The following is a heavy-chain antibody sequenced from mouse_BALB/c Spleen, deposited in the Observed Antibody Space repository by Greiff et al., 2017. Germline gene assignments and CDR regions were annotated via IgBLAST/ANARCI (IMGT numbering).Heavy chain of an antibody. CDR3: AYGNYGAY. V-gene: IGHV1-81*01. CDR2: FYPGSGST. Sequence: LQQPGPALLNLGAPGKSSFMAPGSPSTDYVLSWVKQRTGQGFEWFGEFYPGSGSTYYNEKFKGKATLTADKSSNTAYMQLSRLTSEDSAVYFCAYGNYGAYWGEGTLVTVSA. D-gene: IGHD2-1*01. CDR1: GSPSTDYV. J-gene: IGHJ3*01.